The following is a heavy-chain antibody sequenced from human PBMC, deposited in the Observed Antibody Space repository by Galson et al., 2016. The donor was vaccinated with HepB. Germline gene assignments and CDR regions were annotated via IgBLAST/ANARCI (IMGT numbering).Heavy chain of an antibody. Sequence: SVKVSCKASGYTFTSYDINWVRQASGQGLECMGWMNPSSGNTGYAQNFQGRVSMTSDASISTAYMDLSGLRSEDTAVYYCARTMVRGVPGFDIWGQGTMVAVSS. V-gene: IGHV1-8*01. D-gene: IGHD3-10*01. CDR1: GYTFTSYD. J-gene: IGHJ3*02. CDR2: MNPSSGNT. CDR3: ARTMVRGVPGFDI.